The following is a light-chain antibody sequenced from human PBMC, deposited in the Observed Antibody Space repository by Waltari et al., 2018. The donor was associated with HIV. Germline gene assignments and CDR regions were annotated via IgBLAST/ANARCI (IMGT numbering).Light chain of an antibody. CDR1: TGRVTTTHY. CDR3: LLSFHTVRV. CDR2: DGD. Sequence: QAVVTQEPSLSVPPGGTVTFTCASFTGRVTTTHYPYWFPQKASQAPRTLIYDGDKRHPGTPGRVAGSSDEGKAALTLTGAQPEDEATYHCLLSFHTVRVFGGGT. J-gene: IGLJ3*02. V-gene: IGLV7-46*01.